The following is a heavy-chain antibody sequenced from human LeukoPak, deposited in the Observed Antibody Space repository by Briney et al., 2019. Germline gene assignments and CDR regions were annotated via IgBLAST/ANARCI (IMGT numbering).Heavy chain of an antibody. V-gene: IGHV3-21*04. CDR2: ISSSSSYI. CDR1: GFPFSSHG. Sequence: GGSLRLSCAGSGFPFSSHGMNWVRQAPGKGLEWVSSISSSSSYIYYADSVKGRFTISRDNSKNTLYLQMNSLRAEDTAVYYCAKVFYDSSGYYPIKADYWGQGTLVTVSS. D-gene: IGHD3-22*01. J-gene: IGHJ4*02. CDR3: AKVFYDSSGYYPIKADY.